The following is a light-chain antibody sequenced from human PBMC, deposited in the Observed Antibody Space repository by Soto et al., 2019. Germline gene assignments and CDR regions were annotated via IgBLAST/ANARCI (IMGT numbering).Light chain of an antibody. CDR1: QSVSVY. CDR3: QQRGNWPLS. CDR2: DAY. Sequence: EIVLTQSPATLSLSPGERATLSCRASQSVSVYLAWYQQKLGQAPRLLISDAYNRATGIPARFSGSGSGTEFTLTISSLEPEDFAVYYCQQRGNWPLSFGGGTAVEIK. J-gene: IGKJ4*01. V-gene: IGKV3-11*01.